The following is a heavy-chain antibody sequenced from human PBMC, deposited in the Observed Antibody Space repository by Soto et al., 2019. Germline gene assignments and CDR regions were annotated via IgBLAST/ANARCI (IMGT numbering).Heavy chain of an antibody. CDR1: GGSIRSYY. CDR3: ARTEYGDLYYFDY. V-gene: IGHV4-59*01. Sequence: SETLSLTCTVSGGSIRSYYWSWIRQSPGKGLEWIGYIYYGGSTDYNPSLKSRVSFSLDTSKNQFSLKLTSVTAADTAVYYCARTEYGDLYYFDYWGQGTLVTVSS. J-gene: IGHJ4*02. CDR2: IYYGGST. D-gene: IGHD2-21*02.